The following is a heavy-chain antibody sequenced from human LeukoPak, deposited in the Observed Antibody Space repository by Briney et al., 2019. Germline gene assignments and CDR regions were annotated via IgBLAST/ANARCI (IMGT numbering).Heavy chain of an antibody. J-gene: IGHJ6*02. CDR2: ISAYNGNT. CDR3: ARSGYCSGGSCYAHAYYYYGMDV. Sequence: GASVKVSCKASGYTFTDYFMHWVRQAPGQGLEWMGWISAYNGNTNYAQKLQGRVTMTTDTSTSTAYMELRSLRSDDTAVYYCARSGYCSGGSCYAHAYYYYGMDVWGQGTTVTVSS. CDR1: GYTFTDYF. V-gene: IGHV1-18*04. D-gene: IGHD2-15*01.